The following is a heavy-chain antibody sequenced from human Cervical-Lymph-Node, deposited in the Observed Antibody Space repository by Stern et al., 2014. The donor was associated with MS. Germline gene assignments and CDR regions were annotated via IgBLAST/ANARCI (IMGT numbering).Heavy chain of an antibody. D-gene: IGHD6-6*01. Sequence: VQLEESGAEVKKPGASVKVSCKSSGDTFTSFGISWVRQAPGQGLEWMGWISSRSGNTEYTQKFQDRVTITTDTSTRTAYMELRNLRSDDTAMYYCAHTSSSGFDPWGQGTLVTVSS. CDR1: GDTFTSFG. V-gene: IGHV1-18*01. J-gene: IGHJ5*02. CDR2: ISSRSGNT. CDR3: AHTSSSGFDP.